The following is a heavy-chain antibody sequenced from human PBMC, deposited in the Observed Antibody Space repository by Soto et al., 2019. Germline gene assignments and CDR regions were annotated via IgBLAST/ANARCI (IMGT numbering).Heavy chain of an antibody. D-gene: IGHD2-8*02. CDR1: GFTFSSYW. CDR3: ARGGWCYLDRAFDI. CDR2: IKQDGSEK. V-gene: IGHV3-7*01. J-gene: IGHJ3*02. Sequence: EVQLVESGGGLVQPGGSLRLSCAASGFTFSSYWMSWVRQAPGKGLEWVANIKQDGSEKYYVDSVKGRFTISRDNAKNSLYLQMNSLRAEDTAVYYCARGGWCYLDRAFDIWGQGTMVTVSS.